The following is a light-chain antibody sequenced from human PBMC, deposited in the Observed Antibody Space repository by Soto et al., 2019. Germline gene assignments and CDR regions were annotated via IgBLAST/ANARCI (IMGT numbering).Light chain of an antibody. J-gene: IGKJ4*01. Sequence: AIQMTQSPSSLSASVGDTVTISCRASRGVRSDVAWYQQRPGSVPKVLIYGAFNLYTGVPSRFSGSGYGSDFSLTISNLQPEDSATYYCVQDFNYPLTFGGGTKVDIK. V-gene: IGKV1-6*01. CDR3: VQDFNYPLT. CDR1: RGVRSD. CDR2: GAF.